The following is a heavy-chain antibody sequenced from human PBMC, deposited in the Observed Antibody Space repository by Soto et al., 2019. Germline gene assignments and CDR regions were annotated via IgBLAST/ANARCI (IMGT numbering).Heavy chain of an antibody. CDR2: IKTDGSTT. V-gene: IGHV3-74*01. CDR3: ARNWNGVDY. J-gene: IGHJ4*02. D-gene: IGHD1-1*01. Sequence: EVQLVESGGGLVQPGESLRLSCEASGFTFSNHWMHWVRQAPGKGPVWVARIKTDGSTTNYADYVKGRFTVSRDNAKNTLFLQMNSLRVEDTAVYSCARNWNGVDYWGQGTVVTVSS. CDR1: GFTFSNHW.